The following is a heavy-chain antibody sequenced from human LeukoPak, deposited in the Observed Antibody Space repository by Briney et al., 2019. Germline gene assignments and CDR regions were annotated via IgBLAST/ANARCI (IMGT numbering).Heavy chain of an antibody. CDR1: GFTFSSYS. D-gene: IGHD5-18*01. CDR2: ISYDGSNK. J-gene: IGHJ5*02. CDR3: AKGSGYSYFNWFDP. V-gene: IGHV3-30*18. Sequence: GGSLRLSCAASGFTFSSYSMNWVRQAPGKGLEWVAVISYDGSNKYYADSVKGRFTISRDNSKNTLYLQMNSLRAEDTAVYYCAKGSGYSYFNWFDPWGQGTLVTVSS.